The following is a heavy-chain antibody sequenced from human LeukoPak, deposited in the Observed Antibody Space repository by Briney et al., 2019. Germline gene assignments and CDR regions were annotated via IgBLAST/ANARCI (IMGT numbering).Heavy chain of an antibody. V-gene: IGHV1-69*02. CDR2: IIPILGIA. J-gene: IGHJ4*02. Sequence: SVKVSCKASGGTFSSYTTSWVRQAPGQGLEWMGRIIPILGIANYAQKFQGRVTITADKSTSTAYMELSSLRSEDTAVYYCASLLAARHRDYWGQGTLVTVSS. D-gene: IGHD6-6*01. CDR1: GGTFSSYT. CDR3: ASLLAARHRDY.